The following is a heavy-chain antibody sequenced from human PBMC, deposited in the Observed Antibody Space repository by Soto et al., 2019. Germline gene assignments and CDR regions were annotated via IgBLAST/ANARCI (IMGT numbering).Heavy chain of an antibody. CDR3: ARGLILWFGELSRRGGYYYYMDG. V-gene: IGHV4-34*01. J-gene: IGHJ6*03. CDR2: INDSGNI. D-gene: IGHD3-10*01. CDR1: GGSFSGYQ. Sequence: QVQLQQWGAGLLKPSETLSLTCAVYGGSFSGYQWTWIRQPPGKGLEWIGEINDSGNINYNPSLKSRVTILLGTPKKQISLRLSSVTAAASAVYYCARGLILWFGELSRRGGYYYYMDGWGKGTTVTVSS.